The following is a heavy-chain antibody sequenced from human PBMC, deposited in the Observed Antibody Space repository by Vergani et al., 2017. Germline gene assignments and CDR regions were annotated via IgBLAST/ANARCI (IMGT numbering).Heavy chain of an antibody. CDR2: INHSGSN. Sequence: QVQLQQWGAGLLKPSETLSLTCAVYGGSFSGYYWSWIRQPPGKGLEWSGEINHSGSNNYNPSLKSRVTISVDTSKNQFSLKLSSVTAADTAVYYCARGRFVYCSSTSCSRVWFDPWGQGTLVTVSS. D-gene: IGHD2-2*01. V-gene: IGHV4-34*01. CDR1: GGSFSGYY. CDR3: ARGRFVYCSSTSCSRVWFDP. J-gene: IGHJ5*02.